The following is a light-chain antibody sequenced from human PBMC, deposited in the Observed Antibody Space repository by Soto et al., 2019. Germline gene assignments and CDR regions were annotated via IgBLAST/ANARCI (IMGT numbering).Light chain of an antibody. Sequence: QSVLTQPASVSGSPGQSITISCTGTSSDVGDYNYVSWYQQHPGKAPKLMIYEVSNWPSGVSNRFSGSKSGNTASLTISGLQAEDEADYYCSSYTSSSTYVFGTGTKVTVL. V-gene: IGLV2-14*01. CDR3: SSYTSSSTYV. J-gene: IGLJ1*01. CDR2: EVS. CDR1: SSDVGDYNY.